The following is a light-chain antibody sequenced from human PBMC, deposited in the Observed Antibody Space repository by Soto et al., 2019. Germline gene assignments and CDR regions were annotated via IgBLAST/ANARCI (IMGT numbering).Light chain of an antibody. CDR1: QRVLYSSNNKNY. CDR3: QQYYSSPFS. V-gene: IGKV4-1*01. CDR2: WAS. Sequence: DIVMTQSPDSLAVSLGERATINCKSSQRVLYSSNNKNYLAWYQQKPGQPPKLLIYWASTRESGVPDRFSGSGSGTDFTLTVSSLQDEDVAVYYCQQYYSSPFSFGPGTKVDIK. J-gene: IGKJ3*01.